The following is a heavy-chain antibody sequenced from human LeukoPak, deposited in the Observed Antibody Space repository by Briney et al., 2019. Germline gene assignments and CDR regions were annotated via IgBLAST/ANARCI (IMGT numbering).Heavy chain of an antibody. CDR2: IYYSGST. V-gene: IGHV4-39*01. CDR3: ARHRDYSSSSGYYYYYMDV. D-gene: IGHD6-6*01. CDR1: GGSISSSSYY. Sequence: SETLSLTCTVSGGSISSSSYYWGCIRQPPGKGLECIGSIYYSGSTYYNPSLKSRVTISVDTSKNQFSLKLSSVTAADTAVYYCARHRDYSSSSGYYYYYMDVWRKGTTVTVSS. J-gene: IGHJ6*03.